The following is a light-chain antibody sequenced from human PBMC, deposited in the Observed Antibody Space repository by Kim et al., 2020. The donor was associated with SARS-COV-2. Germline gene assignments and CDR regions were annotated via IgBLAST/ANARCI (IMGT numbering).Light chain of an antibody. J-gene: IGKJ1*01. V-gene: IGKV1-39*01. Sequence: DIQMTQSSSSLSASVGDRLTITCRASQTISSYLNWYQQKPGKAPKLLIYTASNLQDGVPSRFSGSGSGTDFTLTISSLQPEDFATYYCQQSYRTWTFGQGTKVDIK. CDR1: QTISSY. CDR3: QQSYRTWT. CDR2: TAS.